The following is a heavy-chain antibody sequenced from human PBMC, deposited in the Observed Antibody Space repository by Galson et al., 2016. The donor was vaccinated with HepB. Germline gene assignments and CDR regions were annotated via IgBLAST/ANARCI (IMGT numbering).Heavy chain of an antibody. J-gene: IGHJ6*02. D-gene: IGHD1-1*01. CDR2: IYYSGST. CDR3: AGHPRYNWNEGDYHYAMDV. CDR1: GGSISSTNYY. V-gene: IGHV4-39*01. Sequence: SETLSLTCTVSGGSISSTNYYWGWIRQPPGKGLEWIGSIYYSGSTYYNPSFKSRVTIFVDTSKKQVSLKLSSVTAADTAVYYCAGHPRYNWNEGDYHYAMDVWGQGTTVTVSS.